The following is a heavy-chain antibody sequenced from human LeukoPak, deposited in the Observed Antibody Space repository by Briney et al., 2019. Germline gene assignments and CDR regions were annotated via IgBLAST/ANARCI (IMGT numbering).Heavy chain of an antibody. CDR3: ARDGGGYGLFDS. D-gene: IGHD5-12*01. V-gene: IGHV4-31*03. J-gene: IGHJ4*02. CDR1: NGSISSGGYY. CDR2: IYYSGTT. Sequence: TASETLSLTCTVSNGSISSGGYYWSWIRQHPGKGLEWIGYIYYSGTTYYNPSLKSRLTISVDTSKNQFSLKVSSVTAADTAVYYCARDGGGYGLFDSWGQGTLVTVSS.